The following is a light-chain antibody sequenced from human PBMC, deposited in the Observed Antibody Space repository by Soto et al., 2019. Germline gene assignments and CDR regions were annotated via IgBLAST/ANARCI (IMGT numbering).Light chain of an antibody. CDR3: QQYDNWTPLT. J-gene: IGKJ4*01. CDR1: RSVRNN. V-gene: IGKV3-15*01. Sequence: EIVMTQSPATLSVSPGERVTLSCRASRSVRNNLAWYQQRPGQAPRLLIYDASTRATGVPDRFSGSGSGTEFILTISSLQSEDFALYYCQQYDNWTPLTFGGGTKVDIK. CDR2: DAS.